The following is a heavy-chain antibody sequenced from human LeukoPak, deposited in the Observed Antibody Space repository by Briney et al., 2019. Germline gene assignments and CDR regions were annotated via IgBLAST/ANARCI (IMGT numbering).Heavy chain of an antibody. CDR3: ARDFYGDFWSGHNNWFDP. Sequence: SETLSLTCTVSGVSISSYYWGWIRQPPGKGLEWIGYIYYSGSTNYNPSLKSRVTISVDTSKNQFSLKLSSVTAADTAVYYCARDFYGDFWSGHNNWFDPWGQGTLVTVSS. J-gene: IGHJ5*02. CDR1: GVSISSYY. D-gene: IGHD3-3*01. CDR2: IYYSGST. V-gene: IGHV4-59*01.